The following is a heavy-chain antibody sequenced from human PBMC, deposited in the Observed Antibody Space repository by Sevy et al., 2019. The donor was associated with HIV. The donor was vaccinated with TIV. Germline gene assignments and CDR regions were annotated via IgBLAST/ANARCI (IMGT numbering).Heavy chain of an antibody. CDR2: IKKDGSEK. CDR3: ASDWSSTCCLWGLDV. V-gene: IGHV3-7*03. CDR1: GFSFSSYW. D-gene: IGHD2-2*01. J-gene: IGHJ6*02. Sequence: GGSLRLSCAASGFSFSSYWMSWVRQPPGKGLEWVANIKKDGSEKYYVDSVKGRFTISRDNAKNSLFLQMNSLRAEDTAVYYCASDWSSTCCLWGLDVWGQGTTVTVSS.